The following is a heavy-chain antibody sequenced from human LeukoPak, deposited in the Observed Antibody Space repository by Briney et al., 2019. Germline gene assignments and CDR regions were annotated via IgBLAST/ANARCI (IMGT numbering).Heavy chain of an antibody. Sequence: SETLSLTCAVYGGSFSGYYWSWIRQPPGKGLEWIGYSYYSGSTYYNPSLKSRVTISVDTSKNQFSLKLSSVTAADTAVYYCARGTTVTTGGYWGQGTLVTVSS. V-gene: IGHV4-30-4*08. CDR2: SYYSGST. CDR1: GGSFSGYY. D-gene: IGHD4-17*01. CDR3: ARGTTVTTGGY. J-gene: IGHJ4*02.